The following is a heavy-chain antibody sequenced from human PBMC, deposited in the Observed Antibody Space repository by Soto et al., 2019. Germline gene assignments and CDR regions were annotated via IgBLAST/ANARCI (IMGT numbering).Heavy chain of an antibody. D-gene: IGHD1-26*01. V-gene: IGHV3-53*01. CDR1: GFTISNNY. J-gene: IGHJ3*01. Sequence: GGSLRLSCAASGFTISNNYMNWVRQAPGKGLEWVSVIYSIGPTYYADSVKGRFTISRDNSKNTLYLQMNSLRAEDTAVYYCARAPPPEWELPPGAFDVWGLGTMVTVSS. CDR2: IYSIGPT. CDR3: ARAPPPEWELPPGAFDV.